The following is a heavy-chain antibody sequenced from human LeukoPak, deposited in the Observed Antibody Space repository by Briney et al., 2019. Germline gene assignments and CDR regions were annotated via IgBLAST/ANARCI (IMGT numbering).Heavy chain of an antibody. CDR2: ISSSGSTI. D-gene: IGHD6-19*01. CDR1: GFTFSSYE. Sequence: QPGGSLRLSCAASGFTFSSYEMNWVRQAPGKGLEWVSYISSSGSTIYYADSVKGRFTISRDNAKNSLYLQMNSLRAEDTAVYYCARVSSDRPYSSGWYMRGYFDYWGQGTLVTVSS. J-gene: IGHJ4*02. CDR3: ARVSSDRPYSSGWYMRGYFDY. V-gene: IGHV3-48*03.